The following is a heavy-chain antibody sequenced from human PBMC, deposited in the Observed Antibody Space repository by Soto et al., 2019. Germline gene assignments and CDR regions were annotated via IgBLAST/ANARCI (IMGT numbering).Heavy chain of an antibody. D-gene: IGHD2-2*02. J-gene: IGHJ4*02. CDR1: GYSISSGYY. Sequence: SETLSLTCAVSGYSISSGYYWGWIRQPPGKGLEWIGTIYHSGSTYYNPSLKSRVTISVDTSKNQFSLKLSSVTAADTAVYYCARHAGLVVVPAAIAHWGQGTLVTVSS. CDR3: ARHAGLVVVPAAIAH. V-gene: IGHV4-38-2*01. CDR2: IYHSGST.